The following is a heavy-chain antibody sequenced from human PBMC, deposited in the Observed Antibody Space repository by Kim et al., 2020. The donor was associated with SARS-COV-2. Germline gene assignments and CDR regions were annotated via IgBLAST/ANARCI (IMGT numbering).Heavy chain of an antibody. D-gene: IGHD3-10*01. CDR3: ARDETLTMVRGVIIERMHWFDP. CDR1: GFTFSSYS. CDR2: ISSSSSTI. V-gene: IGHV3-48*02. Sequence: GGSLRLSCAASGFTFSSYSMNWVRQAPGKGLEWVSYISSSSSTIYYADSVKGRFTISRDNAKNSLYLQMNSLRDEDTAVYYCARDETLTMVRGVIIERMHWFDPWGQGTLVTVSS. J-gene: IGHJ5*02.